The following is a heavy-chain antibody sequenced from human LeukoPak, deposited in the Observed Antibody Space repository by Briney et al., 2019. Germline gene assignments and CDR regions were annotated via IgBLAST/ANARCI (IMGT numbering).Heavy chain of an antibody. Sequence: GGSLRLSCAASGFTFSSYAMSWVRQAPGEGVEWVSAISGSGGSTYYADSVKGRFTISRDNSKNTLYLQMNSLRAEDTAVYYCAKDYYDSSGYYDAFDIWGQGTMVTVSS. J-gene: IGHJ3*02. V-gene: IGHV3-23*01. CDR3: AKDYYDSSGYYDAFDI. CDR1: GFTFSSYA. CDR2: ISGSGGST. D-gene: IGHD3-22*01.